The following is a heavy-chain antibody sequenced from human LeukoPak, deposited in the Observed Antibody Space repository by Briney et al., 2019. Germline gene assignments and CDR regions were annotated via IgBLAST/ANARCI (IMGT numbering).Heavy chain of an antibody. J-gene: IGHJ4*02. Sequence: PGGSLRLSCAASGFTFTTYAMSWVRQAPGKGLEWVSVISGSGDSTYYADSVKGRFTISRDNSKNTLYLQMNSLRAEDTAVYYCAKFLTNSSGYYPFDYWGQGTLVTVSS. V-gene: IGHV3-23*01. CDR3: AKFLTNSSGYYPFDY. CDR1: GFTFTTYA. CDR2: ISGSGDST. D-gene: IGHD3-22*01.